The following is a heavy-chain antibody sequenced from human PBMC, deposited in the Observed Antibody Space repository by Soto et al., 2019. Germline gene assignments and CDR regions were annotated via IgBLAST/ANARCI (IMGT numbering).Heavy chain of an antibody. CDR3: ARGRGDDVTGMDV. Sequence: PSETLSLTCTVSGGSISSGDYYWSWIRQPPGKGLEWIGYIYYSGSTYYNPSLKSRVTISVDTSKNQFSLKLGSVTAADTAVYYCARGRGDDVTGMDVWGQGTTVTVSS. CDR2: IYYSGST. D-gene: IGHD3-10*01. J-gene: IGHJ6*02. V-gene: IGHV4-30-4*01. CDR1: GGSISSGDYY.